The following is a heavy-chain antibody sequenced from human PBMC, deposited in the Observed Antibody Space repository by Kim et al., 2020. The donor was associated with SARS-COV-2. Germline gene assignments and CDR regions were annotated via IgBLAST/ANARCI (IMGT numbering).Heavy chain of an antibody. Sequence: ASVKVSCKASGYTFTSYDINWVRQATGQGLEWMVWMNPNSGKTGYAQKFQGRVTMTRNTSISTAYMELSSLRSEDTAVYYCARGSRGYQVLFSVSGGMDVWGQGTTVTVSS. CDR1: GYTFTSYD. CDR2: MNPNSGKT. CDR3: ARGSRGYQVLFSVSGGMDV. J-gene: IGHJ6*02. D-gene: IGHD2-2*01. V-gene: IGHV1-8*01.